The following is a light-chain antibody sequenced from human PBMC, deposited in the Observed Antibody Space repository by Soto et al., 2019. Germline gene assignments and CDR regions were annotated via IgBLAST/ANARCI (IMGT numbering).Light chain of an antibody. CDR3: QQFNNSPLT. Sequence: IGLTQSPGTLSLSPGERATLSCRASQSLRNNYLAWYQQKPGQTPRLLIHSASSRATGIPDRFSGSGSGTDFTLTISRLEPEDFAVYYCQQFNNSPLTFGGGTKVDIK. CDR2: SAS. V-gene: IGKV3-20*01. J-gene: IGKJ4*01. CDR1: QSLRNNY.